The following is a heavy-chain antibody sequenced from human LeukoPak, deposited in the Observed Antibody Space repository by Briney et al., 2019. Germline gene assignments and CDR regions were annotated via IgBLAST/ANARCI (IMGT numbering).Heavy chain of an antibody. CDR2: IYYSGST. CDR3: AREISVGLSGTLFDY. V-gene: IGHV4-59*01. J-gene: IGHJ4*02. Sequence: SETLSLTCSVSGDSISSYYWSWIRQSPGKGLEWIGSIYYSGSTNYNPAFKRRVAISLDKSKTQFSLRLTSVTDADTAVYYCAREISVGLSGTLFDYWGQGTLVTVSS. CDR1: GDSISSYY. D-gene: IGHD1-26*01.